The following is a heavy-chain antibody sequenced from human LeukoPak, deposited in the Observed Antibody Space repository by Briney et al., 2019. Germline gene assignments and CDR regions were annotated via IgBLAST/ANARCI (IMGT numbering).Heavy chain of an antibody. J-gene: IGHJ4*02. Sequence: SETLSLPCSVSGGSISSYYWRWLRPPAGKGLEWIGRIYTSGSTNYNPSLKSRVTMSVDTSKNQFSLKLSSVTAADTAVYYCARSGTVTTLDYWGQASLVSVCS. V-gene: IGHV4-4*07. D-gene: IGHD4-17*01. CDR1: GGSISSYY. CDR3: ARSGTVTTLDY. CDR2: IYTSGST.